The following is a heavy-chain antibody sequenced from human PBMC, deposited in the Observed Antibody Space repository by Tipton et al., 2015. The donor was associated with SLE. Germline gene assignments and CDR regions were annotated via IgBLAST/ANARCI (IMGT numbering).Heavy chain of an antibody. CDR2: FYYGGST. J-gene: IGHJ4*02. CDR1: GDSISSSSYY. Sequence: TLSLTCIVSGDSISSSSYYWGWVRQPPGRGLEWIGSFYYGGSTYYNPSLKSRVTISVDTSKNQFSLKLSSVTVADTAVYYCAKDFNYDNADFNWGQGKLVIVSS. V-gene: IGHV4-39*07. D-gene: IGHD4-17*01. CDR3: AKDFNYDNADFN.